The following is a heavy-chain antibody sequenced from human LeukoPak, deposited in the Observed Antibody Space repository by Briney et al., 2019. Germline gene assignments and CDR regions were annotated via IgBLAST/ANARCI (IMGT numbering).Heavy chain of an antibody. Sequence: ASVKVSCQASGGTFSSYAISWVRQAPGQGLEWMGGIIPIFGTANYAQKFQGRVTMTTDTSTSTAYMELRSLRSDDTAVYYCARDPWGYSYGYPDYWGQGTLVTVSS. D-gene: IGHD5-18*01. CDR2: IIPIFGTA. CDR3: ARDPWGYSYGYPDY. V-gene: IGHV1-69*05. J-gene: IGHJ4*02. CDR1: GGTFSSYA.